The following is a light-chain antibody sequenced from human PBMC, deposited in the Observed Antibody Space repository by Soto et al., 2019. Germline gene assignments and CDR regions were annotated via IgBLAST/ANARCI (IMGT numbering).Light chain of an antibody. J-gene: IGKJ1*01. CDR2: WAS. CDR3: LQYYGPPQT. V-gene: IGKV4-1*01. Sequence: DIVMTQSPDSLAVSLGERATIDCKSSQSILYTSSGNNYLAWYQHKPGQPPKLLIYWASTRVPGVPDRFSGSGSGTDFTLTISSLQAEDVAVYYCLQYYGPPQTFGQGTKVDIK. CDR1: QSILYTSSGNNY.